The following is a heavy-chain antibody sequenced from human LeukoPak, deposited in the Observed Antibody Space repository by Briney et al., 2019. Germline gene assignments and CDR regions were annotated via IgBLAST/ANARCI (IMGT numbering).Heavy chain of an antibody. CDR3: VREYCSGGSCSDDFDI. J-gene: IGHJ3*02. D-gene: IGHD2-15*01. CDR1: GFSLTTYE. CDR2: TDSNSETT. V-gene: IGHV3-48*03. Sequence: PGGSLRLSCAVSGFSLTTYEMDWIRQAPGKGLEWVAYTDSNSETTHYADSVKGRFIISRDNAKNSLYLQMNSLRAEDTALYYCVREYCSGGSCSDDFDIWGQGTMVTVSS.